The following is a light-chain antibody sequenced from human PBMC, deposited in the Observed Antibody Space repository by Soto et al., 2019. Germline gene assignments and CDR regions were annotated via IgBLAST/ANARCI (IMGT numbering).Light chain of an antibody. V-gene: IGKV3-15*01. CDR1: QSVSSN. CDR2: GAS. J-gene: IGKJ4*01. CDR3: QQYNEWPPVT. Sequence: EIVMTQSPATLSVSPGERATLSCRASQSVSSNLAWYQQKPGQAPRLLIHGASTRATGIPARFSGSGSGTEFTLTISSLQSEDLAVYYCQQYNEWPPVTFGGGTKVDIK.